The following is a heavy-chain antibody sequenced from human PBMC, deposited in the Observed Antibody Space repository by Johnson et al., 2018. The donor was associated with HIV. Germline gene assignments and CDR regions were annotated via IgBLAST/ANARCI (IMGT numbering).Heavy chain of an antibody. CDR1: GFTVTTKY. CDR2: TYSGGRT. V-gene: IGHV3-66*01. Sequence: VQLVDSGGGLVQPGGSLRLSCAASGFTVTTKYMSWVRQAPGKGLEWASVTYSGGRTYYADSAKGRFTISRDNSKNTLYLQMNSLRAEDTAVYYCARDHLRRSHAFDIWGQGTMVTVSS. D-gene: IGHD2-15*01. CDR3: ARDHLRRSHAFDI. J-gene: IGHJ3*02.